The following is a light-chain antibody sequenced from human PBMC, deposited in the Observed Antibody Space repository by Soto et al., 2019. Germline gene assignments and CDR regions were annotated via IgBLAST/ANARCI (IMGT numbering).Light chain of an antibody. J-gene: IGLJ1*01. CDR3: CAYVGARSYV. CDR1: NNL. Sequence: QSALTQPASVSGSPGQSITISCTGTNNLVSWYQQHPGKAPKVVVYEGTKRPSGVSNRFSGSNSGGTASLTISGLQAEDEASYFWCAYVGARSYVFGPGTKLTVL. V-gene: IGLV2-23*01. CDR2: EGT.